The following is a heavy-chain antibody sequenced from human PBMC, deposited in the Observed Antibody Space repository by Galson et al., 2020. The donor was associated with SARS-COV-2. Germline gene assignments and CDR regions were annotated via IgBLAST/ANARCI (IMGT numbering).Heavy chain of an antibody. V-gene: IGHV3-33*06. D-gene: IGHD6-19*01. CDR2: IWYDGSNK. CDR3: AKELGWYAHYYYYMDV. J-gene: IGHJ6*03. CDR1: GFTFSSYG. Sequence: QLGESLKISCAASGFTFSSYGMHWVRQAPGKGLEWVAVIWYDGSNKYYADSVKGRFTISRDNSKNTLYLQMNSLRAEDTAVYYCAKELGWYAHYYYYMDVWGKGTTVTVSS.